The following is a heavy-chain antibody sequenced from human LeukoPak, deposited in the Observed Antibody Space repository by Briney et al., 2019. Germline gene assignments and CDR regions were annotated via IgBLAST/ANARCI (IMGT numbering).Heavy chain of an antibody. D-gene: IGHD4-17*01. Sequence: GASLQISCQCSGYIFTSYWIGWVRQVPGKGVEWMGIIYPGDSDNRYSPSFQGQVTISADKSISTAYLQWSSLKASDTAMYYCARPPTVTTLYYFDYWGQGTLVTVSS. CDR1: GYIFTSYW. CDR2: IYPGDSDN. J-gene: IGHJ4*02. V-gene: IGHV5-51*01. CDR3: ARPPTVTTLYYFDY.